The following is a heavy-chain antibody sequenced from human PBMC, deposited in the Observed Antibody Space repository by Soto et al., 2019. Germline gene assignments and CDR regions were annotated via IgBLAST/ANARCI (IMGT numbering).Heavy chain of an antibody. Sequence: PSETLSLTCTVSGGSISSSSYYWGWIRQPPGKGLEWIGSIYYSWSTYYNPSLKSRVTISVDTSKNQFSLKLSSVTAADTAVYYCARRIRGAVDAFDIWGQGTTVTVSS. D-gene: IGHD1-20*01. CDR1: GGSISSSSYY. V-gene: IGHV4-39*01. CDR3: ARRIRGAVDAFDI. CDR2: IYYSWST. J-gene: IGHJ3*02.